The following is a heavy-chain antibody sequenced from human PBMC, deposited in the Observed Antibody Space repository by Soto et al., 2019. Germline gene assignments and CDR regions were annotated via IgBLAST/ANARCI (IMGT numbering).Heavy chain of an antibody. J-gene: IGHJ4*02. V-gene: IGHV3-33*01. CDR1: GFTFSSYG. CDR2: IWYDGSNK. CDR3: ARDLAGYCSGGSCYLFDY. D-gene: IGHD2-15*01. Sequence: GGSLRLSCAASGFTFSSYGMHWVRQAPGKGLEWVAVIWYDGSNKYYADSVKGRFTISRDNSKNTLYLQMNSLRAEDTAVYYCARDLAGYCSGGSCYLFDYWGQGTLVTVSS.